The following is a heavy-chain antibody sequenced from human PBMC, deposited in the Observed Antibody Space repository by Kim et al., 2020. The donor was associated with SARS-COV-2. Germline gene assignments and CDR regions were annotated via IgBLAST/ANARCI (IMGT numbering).Heavy chain of an antibody. CDR3: AKGGLYDNGAYLLGLDY. D-gene: IGHD2-8*01. CDR1: GFTFSNYG. CDR2: ISYDGSTK. Sequence: GGSLRLSCEASGFTFSNYGMHWVRQAPGKGLEWVAVISYDGSTKNSADSVKGRFTISRDNSKNTLFLQMSSLRAEDTAIYYCAKGGLYDNGAYLLGLDYWGRGTLVTVSS. J-gene: IGHJ4*02. V-gene: IGHV3-30*18.